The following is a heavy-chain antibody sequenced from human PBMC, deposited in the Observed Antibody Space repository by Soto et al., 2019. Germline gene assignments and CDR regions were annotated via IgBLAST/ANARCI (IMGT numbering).Heavy chain of an antibody. V-gene: IGHV3-23*01. CDR1: GFTFSNYA. D-gene: IGHD3-9*01. J-gene: IGHJ4*02. Sequence: SGFTFSNYAMTWVRHAPGKGLEWVSFLSGGGGGTYYADSVKGRLTISRDNSKNTLYLQMNSLRAEDTALYYCAKGSHYDILTAYHAFDYWGPGTLVTVSS. CDR3: AKGSHYDILTAYHAFDY. CDR2: LSGGGGGT.